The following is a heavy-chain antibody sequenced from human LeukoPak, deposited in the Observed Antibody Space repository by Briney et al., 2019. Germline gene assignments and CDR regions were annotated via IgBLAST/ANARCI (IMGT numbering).Heavy chain of an antibody. CDR2: ISWNSASI. Sequence: PGGSLRLSCAASGFTFHQYAIHWVRQVPGKGLEWVSGISWNSASIGYADSVKGRFTISRDNAKNSVHLQMNSLRAEDTALYYCAKDKAPLYSGYDWDLDFWGQGTRVTVSS. D-gene: IGHD5-12*01. J-gene: IGHJ4*02. CDR3: AKDKAPLYSGYDWDLDF. CDR1: GFTFHQYA. V-gene: IGHV3-9*01.